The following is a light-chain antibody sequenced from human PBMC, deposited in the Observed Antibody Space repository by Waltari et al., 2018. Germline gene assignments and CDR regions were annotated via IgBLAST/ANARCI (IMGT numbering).Light chain of an antibody. V-gene: IGKV3-20*01. J-gene: IGKJ4*01. CDR2: GPS. CDR3: QQYDISPLT. CDR1: QTVRTTY. Sequence: EIVLTQSPGTLSLSPGESATITCRASQTVRTTYLAWYQQKPGQAPTLLIYGPSSRATGIPDRFSGSGSGTDFSLTISSLEPEDFAVYYCQQYDISPLTFGGGTKVEIK.